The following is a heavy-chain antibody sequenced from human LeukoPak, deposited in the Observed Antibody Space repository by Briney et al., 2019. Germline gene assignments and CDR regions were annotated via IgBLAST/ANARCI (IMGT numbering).Heavy chain of an antibody. J-gene: IGHJ4*01. D-gene: IGHD1-26*01. V-gene: IGHV1-2*02. Sequence: ASVKVSCKASGYTFTDYYFHWVRQVPGQGLECMGWINPNTGGTNYPQKCQGRVTMTRDTSISTAYMELTSLRSDDTAVYYCARDLGATTGAPWYYFDFWGQGALVTVSS. CDR2: INPNTGGT. CDR3: ARDLGATTGAPWYYFDF. CDR1: GYTFTDYY.